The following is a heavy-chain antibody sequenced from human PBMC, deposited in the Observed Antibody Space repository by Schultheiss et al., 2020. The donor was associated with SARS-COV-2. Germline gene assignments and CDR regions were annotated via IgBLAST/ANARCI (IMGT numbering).Heavy chain of an antibody. Sequence: SGPTLVKPTQTLTLTCTFSGFSLSTSGMCVSWIRQPPGKALEWLARIDWDDDKYYSTSLKTRLTISKDTSKNQVVLTMTNMDPVDTATYYCARISGIAVAGTKYYYYYYGMDVWGQGTTVTVSS. D-gene: IGHD6-19*01. CDR2: IDWDDDK. V-gene: IGHV2-70*11. CDR1: GFSLSTSGMC. CDR3: ARISGIAVAGTKYYYYYYGMDV. J-gene: IGHJ6*02.